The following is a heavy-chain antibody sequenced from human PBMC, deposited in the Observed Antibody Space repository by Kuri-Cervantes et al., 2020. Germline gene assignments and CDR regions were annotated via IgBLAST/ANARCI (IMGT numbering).Heavy chain of an antibody. CDR2: IYIGDST. V-gene: IGHV3-53*01. Sequence: GGSLRLSCAASGFNVSYNYMSWVRQAPGKGLEWVSVIYIGDSTRYADSVKGRFTISRDNAKNTLYLQMNSLRAEDTAVYYCATVGGLWGQGTLVTVSS. D-gene: IGHD3-10*01. J-gene: IGHJ4*02. CDR1: GFNVSYNY. CDR3: ATVGGL.